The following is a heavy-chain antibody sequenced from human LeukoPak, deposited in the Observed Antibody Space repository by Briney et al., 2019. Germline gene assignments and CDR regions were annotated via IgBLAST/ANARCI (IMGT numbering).Heavy chain of an antibody. Sequence: GGSLRLSCAASGFTVSSNYMSWVRQAPGKGLEWVSVIYSGGSTYYADSVKGRFTISRDNSKNTLYLQMNSLRAEDTAVYYCAREGMGVSYSMDVWGQGTTVTVSS. V-gene: IGHV3-53*01. CDR1: GFTVSSNY. J-gene: IGHJ6*02. CDR2: IYSGGST. D-gene: IGHD5/OR15-5a*01. CDR3: AREGMGVSYSMDV.